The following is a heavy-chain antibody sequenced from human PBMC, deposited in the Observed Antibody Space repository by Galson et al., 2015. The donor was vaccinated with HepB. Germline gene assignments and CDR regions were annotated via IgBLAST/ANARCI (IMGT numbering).Heavy chain of an antibody. V-gene: IGHV3-53*01. CDR3: ARAPMVFYFDY. CDR1: GFTVSSNY. D-gene: IGHD2-8*01. J-gene: IGHJ4*02. Sequence: SLRLSCAASGFTVSSNYMSWVRQAPGKGLEWVSVIYSGGSTYYADSVKGRFTISRDNSKNTLYLQMNSLRAEDTAVYYCARAPMVFYFDYWGQGTLSPSPQ. CDR2: IYSGGST.